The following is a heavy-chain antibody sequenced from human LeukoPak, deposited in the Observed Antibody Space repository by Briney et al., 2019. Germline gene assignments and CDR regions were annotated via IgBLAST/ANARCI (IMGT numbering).Heavy chain of an antibody. Sequence: PGGSLRLSCAASGFTFSSYDMHWVRQATGKGLEWVSAIGTAGDTYYPGSVKGRFTISRDNSKNTLYLQMNSLRAEDTAVYYCASRYTSSWALDYWGQGTLVTVSS. J-gene: IGHJ4*02. V-gene: IGHV3-13*01. CDR1: GFTFSSYD. CDR2: IGTAGDT. CDR3: ASRYTSSWALDY. D-gene: IGHD6-13*01.